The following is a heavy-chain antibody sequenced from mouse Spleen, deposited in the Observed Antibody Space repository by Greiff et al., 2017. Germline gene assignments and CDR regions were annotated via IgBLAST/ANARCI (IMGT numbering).Heavy chain of an antibody. V-gene: IGHV1-19*01. J-gene: IGHJ2*01. CDR3: ARRGLGREFDY. CDR2: INPYNGGT. D-gene: IGHD4-1*01. Sequence: EVQLQESGPVLVKPGASVKMSCKASGYTFTDYYMNWVKQSHGKSLEWIGVINPYNGGTSYNQKFKGKATLTVDKSSSTAYMELNSLTSEDSAVYYCARRGLGREFDYWGQGTTLTVSS. CDR1: GYTFTDYY.